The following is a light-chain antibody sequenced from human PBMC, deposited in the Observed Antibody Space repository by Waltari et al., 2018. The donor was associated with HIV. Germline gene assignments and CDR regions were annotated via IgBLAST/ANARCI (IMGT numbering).Light chain of an antibody. CDR3: QQYERHQS. CDR1: QSINTW. V-gene: IGKV1-5*03. Sequence: TQSPSTLSASVGDRVTITCRASQSINTWLAWYQQKPGKAPKLLIYQASTLESGVPSRFSGRGSGTEFTLTISSLQPDDFASYYCQQYERHQSFGQGTKVEMK. CDR2: QAS. J-gene: IGKJ2*03.